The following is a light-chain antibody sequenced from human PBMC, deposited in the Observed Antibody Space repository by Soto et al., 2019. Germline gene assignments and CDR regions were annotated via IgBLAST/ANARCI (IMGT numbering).Light chain of an antibody. Sequence: IGLTQSPGTLSLSPGERATLSCMASQSVSSSYLAWYQQKPGQAPRLLIYGASARATGIPDRFSGGGSGTDFTLTISRLEPEDFAVYYCQQFGSYPLTFGGGTKVDIK. CDR3: QQFGSYPLT. CDR1: QSVSSSY. CDR2: GAS. V-gene: IGKV3-20*01. J-gene: IGKJ4*01.